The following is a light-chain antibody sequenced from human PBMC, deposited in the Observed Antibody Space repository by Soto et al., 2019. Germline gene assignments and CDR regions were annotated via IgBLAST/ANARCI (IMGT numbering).Light chain of an antibody. CDR3: QTWGTGIVV. J-gene: IGLJ2*01. CDR2: VNTDGSH. CDR1: SGHSDYA. Sequence: QLVLTQPPSASASLGASVKLTCTLRSGHSDYAIAWHQQQPEKGPRYLMKVNTDGSHSKGDGIPDRFSGSSSGAERYLTISSLQSDDEADYYCQTWGTGIVVFGGGTKLTVL. V-gene: IGLV4-69*01.